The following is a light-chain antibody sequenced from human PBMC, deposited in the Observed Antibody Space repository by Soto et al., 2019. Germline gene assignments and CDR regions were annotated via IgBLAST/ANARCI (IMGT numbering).Light chain of an antibody. CDR3: AAWDDSLWV. V-gene: IGLV1-44*01. CDR1: SSNIGSNT. J-gene: IGLJ3*02. CDR2: GND. Sequence: QSVLTQPPSASGSPGQRVTISCSGSSSNIGSNTVNWYQQFPGTAPKLLIYGNDQRPSGVPDRFSGSKSGTSASLAISGLQSEDEADYYCAAWDDSLWVFGGGTKVTV.